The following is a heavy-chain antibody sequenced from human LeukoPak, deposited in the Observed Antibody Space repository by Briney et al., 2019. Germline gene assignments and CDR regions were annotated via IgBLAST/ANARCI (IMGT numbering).Heavy chain of an antibody. CDR3: TREVFGYYGMDV. Sequence: GGSLRLSCAASGFIFSDYSMNWVRQAPGKGLEWVSSISRNSDSIYHADSVKGRFTISRDNAKNSLHLQMNSLRAEDTAVYYCTREVFGYYGMDVWGQGTTVTVSS. J-gene: IGHJ6*02. CDR1: GFIFSDYS. V-gene: IGHV3-21*01. D-gene: IGHD3-10*01. CDR2: ISRNSDSI.